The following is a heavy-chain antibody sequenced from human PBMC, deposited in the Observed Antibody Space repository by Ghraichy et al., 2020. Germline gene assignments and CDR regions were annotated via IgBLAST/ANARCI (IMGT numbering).Heavy chain of an antibody. J-gene: IGHJ3*02. D-gene: IGHD3-16*02. Sequence: ASVKVSCKASGYTFTSYAMNWVRQAPGQGLEWIGWINTNTGNPTYAQGFTGRFVFSLDTSVSTAYLQISSLKAEDTAVYYCARDRPDIVGMGADAFDIWGQGTMVTVSS. V-gene: IGHV7-4-1*02. CDR1: GYTFTSYA. CDR2: INTNTGNP. CDR3: ARDRPDIVGMGADAFDI.